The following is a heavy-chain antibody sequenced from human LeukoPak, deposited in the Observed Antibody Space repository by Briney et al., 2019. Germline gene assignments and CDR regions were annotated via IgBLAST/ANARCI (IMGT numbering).Heavy chain of an antibody. CDR1: GFTFGDYA. D-gene: IGHD6-19*01. V-gene: IGHV3-49*04. CDR3: TRVRIAVAGRGRYFDY. Sequence: HPGRSLGLSCTASGFTFGDYAMSWVRQAPGKGLEWVGFIRSKAYGGTTEYAASVKGRFTISSDDSKSIAYLQMNSLKTEDTAVYYCTRVRIAVAGRGRYFDYWGQGTLVTVSS. CDR2: IRSKAYGGTT. J-gene: IGHJ4*02.